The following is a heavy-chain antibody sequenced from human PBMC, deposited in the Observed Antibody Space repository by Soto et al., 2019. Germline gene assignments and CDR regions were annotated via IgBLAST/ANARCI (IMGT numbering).Heavy chain of an antibody. Sequence: ASVKVSCKASGYTFTGYYMHWVREAPGQGLEWMGWINPQTGGTSYAQKFQGRVTLSRDTSINTAYLELSRLTFYDAAVYFCARERYQVISDGMDVWGQGTTVTVSS. CDR3: ARERYQVISDGMDV. CDR2: INPQTGGT. CDR1: GYTFTGYY. J-gene: IGHJ6*01. V-gene: IGHV1-2*02. D-gene: IGHD2-2*01.